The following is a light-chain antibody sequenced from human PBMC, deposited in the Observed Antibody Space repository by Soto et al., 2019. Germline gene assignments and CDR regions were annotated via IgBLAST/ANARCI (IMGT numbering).Light chain of an antibody. CDR2: EVS. CDR3: SSYAVSNNFPYV. Sequence: QSVLTQPPSASGSPGQSVTISCTGTSSDVGGYNYVSWYQQHPGKAPKLMIYEVSKRPSGVPDRFSGSKSGNTASLTVSGLQAEDVADYYSSSYAVSNNFPYVFGTGTKVTIL. V-gene: IGLV2-8*01. J-gene: IGLJ1*01. CDR1: SSDVGGYNY.